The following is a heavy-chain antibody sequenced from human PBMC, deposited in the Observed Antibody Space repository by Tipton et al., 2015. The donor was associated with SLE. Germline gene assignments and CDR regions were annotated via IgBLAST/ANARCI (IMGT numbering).Heavy chain of an antibody. CDR1: GFTFSVYA. Sequence: GSLRLSCAASGFTFSVYAMNWVRKAPGKGREWVSVISDSAATTYYADSVKGRFTISKDNSKNTLYQQMNSLRAEDTAIYYCAKGGRYCTGSNCYVPTWGQGTLVTVSS. V-gene: IGHV3-23*01. CDR2: ISDSAATT. CDR3: AKGGRYCTGSNCYVPT. D-gene: IGHD2-8*02. J-gene: IGHJ4*02.